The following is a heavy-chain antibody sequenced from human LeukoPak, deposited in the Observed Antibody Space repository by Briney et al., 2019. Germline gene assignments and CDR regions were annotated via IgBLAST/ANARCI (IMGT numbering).Heavy chain of an antibody. V-gene: IGHV3-21*01. D-gene: IGHD6-13*01. CDR2: ISSSSSYI. J-gene: IGHJ4*02. Sequence: PGGSLRLSCTASEFTVSSNYMLWVRQAPGKGLEWVSSISSSSSYIYYADSVKGRFTISRDNAKNSLYLQMNSLRAEDTAVYYCARRAAGTQWGFDYWGQGTLVTVSS. CDR3: ARRAAGTQWGFDY. CDR1: EFTVSSNY.